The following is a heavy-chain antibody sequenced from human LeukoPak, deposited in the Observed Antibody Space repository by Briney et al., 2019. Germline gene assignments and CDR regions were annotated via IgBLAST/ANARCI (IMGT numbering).Heavy chain of an antibody. V-gene: IGHV1-18*01. CDR3: ARVYGDYFPYYFDY. J-gene: IGHJ4*02. Sequence: VASVKVSCKASGYTFTSYGISWVRQAPGQGLEWMGWISAYNGNTNYAQKLQGRVTMTTDTSTSTAYMELRGLRSDDTAVYYCARVYGDYFPYYFDYWGQGTLVTVSS. CDR1: GYTFTSYG. D-gene: IGHD4-17*01. CDR2: ISAYNGNT.